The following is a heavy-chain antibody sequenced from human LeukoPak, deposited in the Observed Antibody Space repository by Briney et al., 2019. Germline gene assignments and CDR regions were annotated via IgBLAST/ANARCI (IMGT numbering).Heavy chain of an antibody. CDR3: ARGGVVVPAAIFDY. J-gene: IGHJ4*02. D-gene: IGHD2-2*01. V-gene: IGHV1-2*02. Sequence: GASVKVSCKASGYTFTGYYMHWLRQAPGQGLEWMGWINPNSGGTNYAQKFQGRVTMTRDTSISTAYMELSRLRSDDTAVYYCARGGVVVPAAIFDYWGQGTLVTVSS. CDR1: GYTFTGYY. CDR2: INPNSGGT.